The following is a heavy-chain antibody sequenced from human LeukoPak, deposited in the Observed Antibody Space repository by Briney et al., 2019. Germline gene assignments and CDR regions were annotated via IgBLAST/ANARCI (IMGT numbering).Heavy chain of an antibody. CDR3: ARDARGSSYMDV. CDR2: IYDSGST. V-gene: IGHV4-30-4*01. J-gene: IGHJ6*02. CDR1: GASIRSGVYY. D-gene: IGHD3-10*01. Sequence: SQTLSLTCTVSGASIRSGVYYWSWIRQPPGKGLEWIGYIYDSGSTYYNPSLKSRITISVDTSENRFSLKLSSVTATDAAVYYCARDARGSSYMDVWGQGTTVTVSS.